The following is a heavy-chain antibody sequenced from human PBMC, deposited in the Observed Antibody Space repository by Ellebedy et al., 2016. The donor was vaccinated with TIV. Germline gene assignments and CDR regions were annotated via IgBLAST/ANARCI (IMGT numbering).Heavy chain of an antibody. V-gene: IGHV3-23*01. D-gene: IGHD3-22*01. CDR1: GFTFSGYV. J-gene: IGHJ4*02. Sequence: PGGSLRLSCAASGFTFSGYVMSWVRQAPGKGLDWVASILGSGGSTYYADSVKGRFTISRDNSKNTLYLQLSSLRAEDTAVYYCAKDPTWDSSDYYGDYFDFWGQGSLVTVYS. CDR2: ILGSGGST. CDR3: AKDPTWDSSDYYGDYFDF.